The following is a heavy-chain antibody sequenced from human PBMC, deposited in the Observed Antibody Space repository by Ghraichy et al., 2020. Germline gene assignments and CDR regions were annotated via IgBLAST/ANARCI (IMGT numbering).Heavy chain of an antibody. D-gene: IGHD3/OR15-3a*01. V-gene: IGHV3-23*01. CDR2: ISGSGGST. Sequence: GSLNISCEASGFTFNNYAMTWVRQAPGKGLEWVSGISGSGGSTYYVDSVKGRFTISRDNSKNTLFLQLDSLRAEDTAVYYCAQGMTTMMFSSDPWGQGTLVTVSS. J-gene: IGHJ5*02. CDR3: AQGMTTMMFSSDP. CDR1: GFTFNNYA.